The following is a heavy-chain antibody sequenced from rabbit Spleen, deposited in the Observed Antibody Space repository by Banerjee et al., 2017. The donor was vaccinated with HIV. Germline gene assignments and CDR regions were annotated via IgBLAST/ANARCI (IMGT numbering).Heavy chain of an antibody. CDR3: VRDQAGDADFGPYYLDL. CDR1: GFYFSNSG. J-gene: IGHJ4*01. V-gene: IGHV1S7*01. Sequence: QELEESGGGLVQPGGSLKLSCKASGFYFSNSGEIWVRQAPGKGLEWIGYIETIIGSTYYANWVNGPSTISSHNAHNPLSLQLSSLTAAATATYFCVRDQAGDADFGPYYLDLWGPGTLVTVS. CDR2: IETIIGST. D-gene: IGHD6-1*01.